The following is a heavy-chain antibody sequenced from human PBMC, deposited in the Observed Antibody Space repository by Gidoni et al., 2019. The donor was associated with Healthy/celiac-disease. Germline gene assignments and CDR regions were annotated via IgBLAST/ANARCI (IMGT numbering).Heavy chain of an antibody. CDR1: GGSISSSSYY. V-gene: IGHV4-39*01. Sequence: QLQLQESGPGLVKPSETLSLTCTVSGGSISSSSYYWGWIRQPPGKGLEWIGSIYYSGSTYYNPSLKSRVTISVDTSKNQFSLKLSSVTAADTAVYYCARLDPIWFGELLSGNYFDYWGQGTLVTVSS. CDR3: ARLDPIWFGELLSGNYFDY. J-gene: IGHJ4*02. D-gene: IGHD3-10*01. CDR2: IYYSGST.